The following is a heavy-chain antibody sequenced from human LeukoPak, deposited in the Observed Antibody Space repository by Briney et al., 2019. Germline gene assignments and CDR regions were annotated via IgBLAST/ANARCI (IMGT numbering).Heavy chain of an antibody. CDR3: AKVGYCSSTSCWVHYGMDV. D-gene: IGHD2-2*03. CDR1: GFIFSTYV. CDR2: VGGDGHVT. J-gene: IGHJ6*02. Sequence: PGGSLRLSCAASGFIFSTYVMSWVRQAPGKGLEWVSSVGGDGHVTYYADSVKGRFTISRDNSKNTLFLQMNSLRVEDTAIYYCAKVGYCSSTSCWVHYGMDVWGQGTTVTVSS. V-gene: IGHV3-23*01.